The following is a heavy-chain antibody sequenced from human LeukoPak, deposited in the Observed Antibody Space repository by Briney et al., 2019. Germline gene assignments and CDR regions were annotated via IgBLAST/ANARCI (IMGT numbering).Heavy chain of an antibody. Sequence: GASVKVSCKASGYTFYDYYIHLVRRAPGQGLEWMGWIDPNSGVRNYAQKSQGRVTMTRDTSTSTAYMDLSSLTFDDTAVYYCARGGCSGGSCYSSWFDPWGQGTLVTVSS. CDR2: IDPNSGVR. V-gene: IGHV1-2*02. D-gene: IGHD2-15*01. J-gene: IGHJ5*02. CDR1: GYTFYDYY. CDR3: ARGGCSGGSCYSSWFDP.